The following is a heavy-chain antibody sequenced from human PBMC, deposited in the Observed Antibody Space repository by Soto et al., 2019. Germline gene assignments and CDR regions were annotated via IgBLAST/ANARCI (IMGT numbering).Heavy chain of an antibody. CDR1: GFTFSSYA. Sequence: GGSLRLSCAASGFTFSSYARHWVRQAPGKGLEWVAVISYDGSNKYYADSVKGRFTISRDNSKNTLYLQMNSLRAEDTAVYYCARDRECYFDYWGQGTMVTVYS. J-gene: IGHJ4*02. CDR3: ARDRECYFDY. CDR2: ISYDGSNK. V-gene: IGHV3-30-3*01.